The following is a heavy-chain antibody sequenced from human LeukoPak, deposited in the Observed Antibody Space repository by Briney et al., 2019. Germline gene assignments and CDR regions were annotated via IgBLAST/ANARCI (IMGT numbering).Heavy chain of an antibody. V-gene: IGHV3-30*03. J-gene: IGHJ4*02. Sequence: GGSLRLSCAASGFTFSSYGMHWVRQAPGKGLEWEAVISYDGSNKYYADSVKGRFTISRDNSKNALYLQMNSLRVEDTAVYYCARGRPHGNDYWGQGTLVTVSS. CDR2: ISYDGSNK. CDR1: GFTFSSYG. CDR3: ARGRPHGNDY. D-gene: IGHD4-23*01.